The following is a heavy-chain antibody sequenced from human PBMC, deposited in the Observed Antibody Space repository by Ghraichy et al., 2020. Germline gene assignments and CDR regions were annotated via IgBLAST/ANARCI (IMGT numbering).Heavy chain of an antibody. Sequence: SVKVSCKASGGTFSSYAISWVRQAPGQGLEWMGGIIPIFGTANYAQKFQGRVTITADESTSTAYMELSSLRSEDTAVYYCARGSEYYDPVGPGIADYFDYWGQGTLVTVSS. D-gene: IGHD3-22*01. J-gene: IGHJ4*02. CDR2: IIPIFGTA. CDR3: ARGSEYYDPVGPGIADYFDY. V-gene: IGHV1-69*13. CDR1: GGTFSSYA.